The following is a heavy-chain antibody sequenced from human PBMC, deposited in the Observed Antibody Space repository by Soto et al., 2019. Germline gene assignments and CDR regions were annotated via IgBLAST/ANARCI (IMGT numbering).Heavy chain of an antibody. J-gene: IGHJ4*02. CDR1: GYTFTSYA. CDR2: INAGNGNT. Sequence: ASVNVSCKASGYTFTSYAMHWVRQAPGQRLEWMGWINAGNGNTKYSQKFQGRVTITRDTSASTAYMELSSLRSEDTAVYYCARDLVYSSGSLDYWGQGTLVTVSS. CDR3: ARDLVYSSGSLDY. D-gene: IGHD6-19*01. V-gene: IGHV1-3*01.